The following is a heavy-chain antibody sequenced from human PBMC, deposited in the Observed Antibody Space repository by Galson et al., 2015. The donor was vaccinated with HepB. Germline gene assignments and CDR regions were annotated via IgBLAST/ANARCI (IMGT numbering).Heavy chain of an antibody. V-gene: IGHV1-18*04. CDR2: ISAYNGNT. CDR1: GYTFTGYY. D-gene: IGHD2-15*01. J-gene: IGHJ6*02. Sequence: SVKVSCKASGYTFTGYYMHWVRQAPGQGLEWMGWISAYNGNTNYAQKPQGRVTMTTDTSTSTAYMELRSLRSDDTAVYYCARDLEVGIVVVAAPIYYYGMDVWGQGTTVTVSS. CDR3: ARDLEVGIVVVAAPIYYYGMDV.